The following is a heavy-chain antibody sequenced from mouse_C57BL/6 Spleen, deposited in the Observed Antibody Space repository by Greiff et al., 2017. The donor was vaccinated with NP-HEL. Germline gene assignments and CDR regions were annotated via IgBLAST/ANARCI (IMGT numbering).Heavy chain of an antibody. D-gene: IGHD2-3*01. CDR1: GFNIKDDY. CDR2: IDPENGDT. CDR3: TTLGGWLLRFAY. V-gene: IGHV14-4*01. J-gene: IGHJ3*01. Sequence: DVQLQESGAELVRPGASVKLSCTASGFNIKDDYMHWVKQRPEQGLEWIGWIDPENGDTEYASKFQGKATITADTSSNTAYLQLSSLTSEDTAVYYCTTLGGWLLRFAYWGQGTLVTVSA.